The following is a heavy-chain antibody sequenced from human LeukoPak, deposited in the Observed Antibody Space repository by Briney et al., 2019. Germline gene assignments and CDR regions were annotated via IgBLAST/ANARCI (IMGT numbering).Heavy chain of an antibody. V-gene: IGHV1-2*02. CDR3: ARIAVAGTSREDWFDP. CDR2: IHPNRGGT. Sequence: AAVKVSCKASGYSFTGHYIHWVRQAPGQGLEWMGWIHPNRGGTNNAQKFQGRVTLTSDSSISTAYMELSSLTSDDTAVYYCARIAVAGTSREDWFDPWGQGTLVTVSS. D-gene: IGHD6-19*01. CDR1: GYSFTGHY. J-gene: IGHJ5*02.